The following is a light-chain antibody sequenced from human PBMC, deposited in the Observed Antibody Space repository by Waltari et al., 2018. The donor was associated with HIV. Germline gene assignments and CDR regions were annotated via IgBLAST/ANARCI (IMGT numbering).Light chain of an antibody. CDR3: QLLSGYPLT. CDR1: QDISSY. Sequence: IHLTQSPSFLSASVGDRVTITCRASQDISSYLAWYQQKEGGAPNLLIYATSTLQNGVPPRFSGSGFGTEFTLTISGLQRDDFGTYYCQLLSGYPLTFGGGT. CDR2: ATS. V-gene: IGKV1-9*01. J-gene: IGKJ4*01.